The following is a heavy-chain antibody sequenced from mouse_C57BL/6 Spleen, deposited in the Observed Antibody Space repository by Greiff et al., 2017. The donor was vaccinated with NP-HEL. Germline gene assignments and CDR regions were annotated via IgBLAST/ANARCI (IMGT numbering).Heavy chain of an antibody. CDR3: TRDYGSSYGRFFDY. CDR1: GYTFTSYW. J-gene: IGHJ2*01. D-gene: IGHD1-1*01. CDR2: IYPGNSDT. Sequence: EVQLQQSGTVLARPGASVKMSCKTSGYTFTSYWMHWVKQRPGQGLEWIGAIYPGNSDTSYNQKFKGKAKLTAVTSASTAYMELSSLTNEDSAVYYCTRDYGSSYGRFFDYWGQGTTLTVSS. V-gene: IGHV1-5*01.